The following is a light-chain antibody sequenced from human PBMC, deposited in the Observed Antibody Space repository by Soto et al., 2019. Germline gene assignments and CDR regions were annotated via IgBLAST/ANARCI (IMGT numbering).Light chain of an antibody. V-gene: IGKV2D-29*01. CDR2: EVS. Sequence: DIVMTQTPASLSVTPGQSASISCKSSQTLLNSDGKTYLYWYLQKAGQPPQLLIFEVSTRFSGVSGRFSGSGSGTDFTLKMSRVEAEDVGTYYCMQSIQLPVTFGGGTKVEI. CDR1: QTLLNSDGKTY. CDR3: MQSIQLPVT. J-gene: IGKJ4*01.